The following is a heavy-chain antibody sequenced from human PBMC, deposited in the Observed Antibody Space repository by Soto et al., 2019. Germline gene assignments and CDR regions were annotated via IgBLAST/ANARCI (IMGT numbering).Heavy chain of an antibody. D-gene: IGHD3-9*01. V-gene: IGHV3-23*01. J-gene: IGHJ4*02. Sequence: EVRLLESGGGIVQPGGSLRLSCAASGFTFGNYAMTWVRQAPGKGLECVSRISGSGGGIYYADSVKGRFTISRDNSENTLYMHMNSLSVENTAIYYCTKIPHRYDAFTGPGYWSKGALVTVSS. CDR1: GFTFGNYA. CDR3: TKIPHRYDAFTGPGY. CDR2: ISGSGGGI.